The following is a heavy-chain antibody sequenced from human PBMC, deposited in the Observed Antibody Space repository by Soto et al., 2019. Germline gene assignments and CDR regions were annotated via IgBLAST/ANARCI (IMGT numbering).Heavy chain of an antibody. V-gene: IGHV3-9*01. CDR3: AKDWGESDY. D-gene: IGHD3-16*01. CDR2: ISWNSGSI. Sequence: VQLVESGGGLVQPGRSLRLSCAASGFTFDDYAMHWVRQAPGKGLEWVSGISWNSGSIGYADSVKGRFTISRDNAKNSLYLQMNSLRAEDTALYYCAKDWGESDYWGQGTLVTVSS. J-gene: IGHJ4*02. CDR1: GFTFDDYA.